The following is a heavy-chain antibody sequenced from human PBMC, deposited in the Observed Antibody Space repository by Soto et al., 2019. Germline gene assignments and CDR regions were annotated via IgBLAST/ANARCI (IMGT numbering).Heavy chain of an antibody. V-gene: IGHV3-15*01. J-gene: IGHJ4*02. Sequence: EVQLVESGGGLVKPGGSLRLSCAASGFTFSNAWMSWVRQAPGKGLEWVGRIKSKTDGGTTDYAAPVKGRFTISRDDSKNTLYLQMNSLKTEDTAVYYCPTDRGNWNDPFFDYWGQGTLVTVSS. CDR3: PTDRGNWNDPFFDY. D-gene: IGHD1-1*01. CDR2: IKSKTDGGTT. CDR1: GFTFSNAW.